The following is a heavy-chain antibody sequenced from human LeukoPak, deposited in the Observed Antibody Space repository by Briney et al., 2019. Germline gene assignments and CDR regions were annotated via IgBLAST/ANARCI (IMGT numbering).Heavy chain of an antibody. V-gene: IGHV4-34*01. CDR2: INHSGST. Sequence: SETLSLTCAVYGGSFSGYYWSWIRQPPGKGLEWIGEINHSGSTNYNPSLKSRVTISVDTSKNQFSLKLSSVTAADTAVYYCARSITMVRGVIILSRGLNWFDPWGQGTLVTVSS. CDR3: ARSITMVRGVIILSRGLNWFDP. J-gene: IGHJ5*02. CDR1: GGSFSGYY. D-gene: IGHD3-10*01.